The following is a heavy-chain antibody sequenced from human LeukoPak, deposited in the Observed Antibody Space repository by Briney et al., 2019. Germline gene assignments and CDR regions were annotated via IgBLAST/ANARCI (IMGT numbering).Heavy chain of an antibody. CDR2: IYTSGRT. Sequence: SETLSLTCTVSGGSLSSYYWSWLRQSPGKGLEWIGFIYTSGRTNYNPSLESRVAISVDTSKNQFSLRLTSVTAADTAVYYCARLVPLRFYFDYWGHGILVTVSS. CDR3: ARLVPLRFYFDY. V-gene: IGHV4-4*09. J-gene: IGHJ4*01. CDR1: GGSLSSYY.